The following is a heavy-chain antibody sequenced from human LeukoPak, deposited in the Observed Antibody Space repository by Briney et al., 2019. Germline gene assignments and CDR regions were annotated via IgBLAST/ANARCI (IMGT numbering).Heavy chain of an antibody. CDR2: INSDGSST. CDR1: GFTFSNYW. V-gene: IGHV3-74*01. Sequence: GGSPRLSCAASGFTFSNYWMHWVRQAPGKGLVWVSRINSDGSSTTSADSVKGRFTISRDNAKNTLYLQMNSLRAEDTAVYYCAKGGATVIDYWGQGTLVTVSS. D-gene: IGHD4-17*01. CDR3: AKGGATVIDY. J-gene: IGHJ4*02.